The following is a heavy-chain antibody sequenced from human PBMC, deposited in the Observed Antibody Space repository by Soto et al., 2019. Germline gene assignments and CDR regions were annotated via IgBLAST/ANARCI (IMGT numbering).Heavy chain of an antibody. J-gene: IGHJ5*02. Sequence: QVQLVQSGAEVKEPGSSVNVSCKTSGGTFGNTAVTWVRQVPGQGLEWIGGIVPLFGTANYAQKFRGRVMISADKATSTAYMDLSSVRSDGTAVYYCARDGDPGYSFWSGPLGGCRFGPWGQGTLVTVSS. CDR2: IVPLFGTA. V-gene: IGHV1-69*14. D-gene: IGHD3-3*01. CDR1: GGTFGNTA. CDR3: ARDGDPGYSFWSGPLGGCRFGP.